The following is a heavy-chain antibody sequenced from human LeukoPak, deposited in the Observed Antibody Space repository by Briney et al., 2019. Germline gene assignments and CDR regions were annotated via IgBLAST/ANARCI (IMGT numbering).Heavy chain of an antibody. J-gene: IGHJ4*02. D-gene: IGHD3-10*01. CDR3: ARESRYYGSGTPLDY. V-gene: IGHV3-7*03. CDR2: IKQDGSEK. Sequence: GGSLRLSCAASGFTFSSYWMSWVRQAPGKGLEWLANIKQDGSEKYYVDSVKGRFTISRDNAKNSLYLQMNSLRAEDTAVYYCARESRYYGSGTPLDYWGQGTLVTVSS. CDR1: GFTFSSYW.